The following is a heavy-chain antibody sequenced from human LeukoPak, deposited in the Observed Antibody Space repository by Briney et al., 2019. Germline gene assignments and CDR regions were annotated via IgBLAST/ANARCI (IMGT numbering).Heavy chain of an antibody. CDR2: INHSGST. CDR1: GGSFSGYY. Sequence: SETLSLTCAVYGGSFSGYYWSWIRQPPGKGLEWIGEINHSGSTNYNPSLKSRVTISVDTSKNQFSLKLSSVTAADTAVYYCARIGGKSMVYGMDVWAKGPRSPSP. V-gene: IGHV4-34*01. J-gene: IGHJ6*02. D-gene: IGHD3-10*01. CDR3: ARIGGKSMVYGMDV.